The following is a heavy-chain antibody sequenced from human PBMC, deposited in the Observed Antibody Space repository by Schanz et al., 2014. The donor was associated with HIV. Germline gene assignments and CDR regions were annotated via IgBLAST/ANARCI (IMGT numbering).Heavy chain of an antibody. CDR2: IIPIIGTA. Sequence: QVQLVQSGAEVKMPGSSVTVSCKASGGTFSNYAMTWVRQAPGQGLEWMAGIIPIIGTADYAQKFQGRVTITADKSTSTAYMELSSLRSEDTAVYYCAKDKSRHTYSSSSRFDPWGQGTLVTVSS. V-gene: IGHV1-69*06. D-gene: IGHD6-13*01. CDR3: AKDKSRHTYSSSSRFDP. CDR1: GGTFSNYA. J-gene: IGHJ5*02.